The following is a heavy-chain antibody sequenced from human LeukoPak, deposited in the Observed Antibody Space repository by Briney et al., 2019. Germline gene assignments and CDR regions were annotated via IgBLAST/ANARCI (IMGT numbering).Heavy chain of an antibody. CDR1: GGTFSSYA. Sequence: ASVKVSCKASGGTFSSYAISWVRQAPGQGLEWMGGIILIFGTANYAQKFQGRVTITADKSTSTAYMELSSLRSEDTAVYYCARDRRTAFDYWGQGTLVTVSS. CDR3: ARDRRTAFDY. CDR2: IILIFGTA. J-gene: IGHJ4*02. V-gene: IGHV1-69*06. D-gene: IGHD1/OR15-1a*01.